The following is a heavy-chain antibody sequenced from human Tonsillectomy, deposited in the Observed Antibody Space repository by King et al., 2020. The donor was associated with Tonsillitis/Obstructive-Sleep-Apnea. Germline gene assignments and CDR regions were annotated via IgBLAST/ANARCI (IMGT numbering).Heavy chain of an antibody. CDR2: INPNRGGT. J-gene: IGHJ6*02. D-gene: IGHD5-24*01. CDR3: ARVAGDGYDLPYYYYGMDV. V-gene: IGHV1-2*02. Sequence: QLVQSGAGVKKPGASVKVSCKASGYTFTDYFIHWVRQAPGQGLEWMGWINPNRGGTNYAQKFQGRVTMTRDTSIRTIYMELSRLRSDDTAVYYCARVAGDGYDLPYYYYGMDVWGQGTPVTVSS. CDR1: GYTFTDYF.